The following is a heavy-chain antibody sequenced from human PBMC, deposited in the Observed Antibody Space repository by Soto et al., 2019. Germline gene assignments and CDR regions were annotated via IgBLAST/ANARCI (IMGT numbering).Heavy chain of an antibody. Sequence: SGTPALSSNVSGGSRSRFDWAWVRKTAGNGLEWMGRVYATGTTDYNPSLRSRVAMSVDISKKTFSLRLRSVTGADSGVYYCVRAGSKSLRHWFDPWRPGTLLT. CDR2: VYATGTT. V-gene: IGHV4-4*07. CDR1: GGSRSRFD. J-gene: IGHJ5*02. CDR3: VRAGSKSLRHWFDP. D-gene: IGHD6-25*01.